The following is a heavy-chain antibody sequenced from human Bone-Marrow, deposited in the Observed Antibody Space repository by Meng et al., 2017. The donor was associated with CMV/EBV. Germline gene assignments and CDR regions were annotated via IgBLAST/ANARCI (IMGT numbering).Heavy chain of an antibody. D-gene: IGHD1-7*01. CDR1: GGSFSGYY. Sequence: GSLRLSCAVYGGSFSGYYWSWIRQPPGKGLEWIGEINHSGSTNYNPSLKSRVTISVDTSKNQFSLKLSSVTAADTAVYYCARRSYTALNWNYFKPRAGDAFAIWGQGTRVT. V-gene: IGHV4-34*01. CDR3: ARRSYTALNWNYFKPRAGDAFAI. J-gene: IGHJ3*02. CDR2: INHSGST.